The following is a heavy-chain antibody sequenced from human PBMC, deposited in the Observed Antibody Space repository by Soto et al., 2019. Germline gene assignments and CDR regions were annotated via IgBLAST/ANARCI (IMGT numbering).Heavy chain of an antibody. Sequence: QVQLQESGPGLVKPSETLSLTCTVSGGSVSSGSYYWSWIRQPPGKGLEWIGYIYYSGSTNYNPSLKERGPIAVTTANTRYALKRSSVTAAGAAVYYCARGMRGWYQGGYDYGLDVWGQGTTVTVSS. CDR2: IYYSGST. V-gene: IGHV4-61*01. CDR1: GGSVSSGSYY. CDR3: ARGMRGWYQGGYDYGLDV. D-gene: IGHD2-15*01. J-gene: IGHJ6*02.